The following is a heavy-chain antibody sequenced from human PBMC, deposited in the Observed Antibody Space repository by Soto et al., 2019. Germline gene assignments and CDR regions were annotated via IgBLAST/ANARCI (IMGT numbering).Heavy chain of an antibody. CDR1: GFSLSNARMG. J-gene: IGHJ6*02. CDR3: ARYRLEYSSYLNYYYYGMDV. D-gene: IGHD6-6*01. CDR2: IFSNHEK. Sequence: QVTLKESGPVLVKPTETLTLTCTVSGFSLSNARMGVSWIRQPPGKALEWLAHIFSNHEKSYSTSLKNRLTISKHTSKSQVVLTMPIMDPVDTATYYCARYRLEYSSYLNYYYYGMDVWGQGTTVTVSS. V-gene: IGHV2-26*01.